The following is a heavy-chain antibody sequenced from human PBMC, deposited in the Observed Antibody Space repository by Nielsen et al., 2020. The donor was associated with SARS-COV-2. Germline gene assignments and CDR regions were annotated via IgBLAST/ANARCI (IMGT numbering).Heavy chain of an antibody. CDR1: GYTFTSYG. D-gene: IGHD2-8*01. J-gene: IGHJ6*02. CDR2: ISAYNGNT. CDR3: ARMGGAEKNIVLMVYAMGGYYYYGMDV. Sequence: ASVKVSCKASGYTFTSYGISWVRQAPGQELEWMGWISAYNGNTNYAQKLQGRVTMTTDTSTSTAYMELRSLRSDDTAVYYCARMGGAEKNIVLMVYAMGGYYYYGMDVWGQGTTVTVSS. V-gene: IGHV1-18*01.